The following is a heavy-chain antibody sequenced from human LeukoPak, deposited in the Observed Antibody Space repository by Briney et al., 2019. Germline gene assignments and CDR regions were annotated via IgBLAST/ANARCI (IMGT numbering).Heavy chain of an antibody. CDR3: ASGSSSGYDMGY. Sequence: SETLSLTCAVYGGSFSGYYWSWIRQPPGKGLEWIGEINHSGSTNYNPSLKSRVIISVDTSKNQFTLKLSSVTAADTAVYYCASGSSSGYDMGYWGQGTLVTVSS. CDR1: GGSFSGYY. CDR2: INHSGST. V-gene: IGHV4-34*01. D-gene: IGHD5-12*01. J-gene: IGHJ4*02.